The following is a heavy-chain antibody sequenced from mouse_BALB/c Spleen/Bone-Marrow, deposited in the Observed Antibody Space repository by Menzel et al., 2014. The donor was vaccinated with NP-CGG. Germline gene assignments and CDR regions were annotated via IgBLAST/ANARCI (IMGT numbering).Heavy chain of an antibody. D-gene: IGHD2-4*01. Sequence: EVHLVESGGGLVKSGGSLKLSCAASGFSFSNYGMSWVRQTPEKRLEWVATISGDGRYTFYSDSVKGRFTTSRDNAKNNLYLQLSSLRSEDTALYYCARHAYYDQTEVSFVYWGQGTLVTVSA. J-gene: IGHJ3*01. V-gene: IGHV5-9-2*01. CDR2: ISGDGRYT. CDR1: GFSFSNYG. CDR3: ARHAYYDQTEVSFVY.